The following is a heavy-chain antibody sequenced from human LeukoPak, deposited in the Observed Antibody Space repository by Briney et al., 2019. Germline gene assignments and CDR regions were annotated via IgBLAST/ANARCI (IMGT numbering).Heavy chain of an antibody. D-gene: IGHD3-22*01. CDR2: IRYDGSNK. CDR3: AKVVYYDSSGYYYVGAFDI. CDR1: GFTFSSYG. J-gene: IGHJ3*02. V-gene: IGHV3-30*02. Sequence: PGGSLRLSCAASGFTFSSYGMHWVRQAPGKGLEWVAFIRYDGSNKYYADSVKGRFTISRDNSKNTLYLQMNSLRAEDTAVYYCAKVVYYDSSGYYYVGAFDIWGQGTMVTVSS.